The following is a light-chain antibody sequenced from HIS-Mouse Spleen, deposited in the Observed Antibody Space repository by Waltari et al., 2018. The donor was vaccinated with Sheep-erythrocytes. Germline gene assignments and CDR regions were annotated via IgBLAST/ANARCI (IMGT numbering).Light chain of an antibody. CDR1: SRDVGSYNL. CDR3: CSYAGSSTLV. V-gene: IGLV2-23*01. CDR2: EGS. J-gene: IGLJ2*01. Sequence: QSALTQPASVSGSPGQSITISCTGTSRDVGSYNLVPWYQQHPGKAPKPMIYEGSKRPSGVSNRFSGSKSGNTASLTISGLQAEDEADYYCCSYAGSSTLVFGGGTKLTVL.